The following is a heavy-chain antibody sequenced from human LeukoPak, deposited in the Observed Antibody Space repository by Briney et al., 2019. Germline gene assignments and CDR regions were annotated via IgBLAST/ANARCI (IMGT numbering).Heavy chain of an antibody. D-gene: IGHD6-13*01. CDR2: INPNSGGT. CDR3: AVLNSHWVYFDAFDI. V-gene: IGHV1-2*06. J-gene: IGHJ3*02. CDR1: GYTFTGYY. Sequence: ASVKVSCKASGYTFTGYYMHWVRQAPGQGLEWMGRINPNSGGTNYAQKFQGRDTMTRDTSISTAYMELSRLRSDDTAVYYCAVLNSHWVYFDAFDIWGQGTMVTVSS.